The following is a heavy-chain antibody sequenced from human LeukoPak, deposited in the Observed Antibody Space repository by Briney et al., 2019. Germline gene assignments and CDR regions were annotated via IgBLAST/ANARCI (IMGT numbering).Heavy chain of an antibody. Sequence: GGSLRLSCVASGFTYSRYPMQWARQAPGKGLEYVSSITSDGISTYYAKSVKGRFTISRDNSKNTLHLQLGSLRPEDMAVYFCARDRSGTQYRGFWYGVDVWGQGTAVTVSS. CDR1: GFTYSRYP. CDR3: ARDRSGTQYRGFWYGVDV. D-gene: IGHD3-10*01. V-gene: IGHV3-64*01. CDR2: ITSDGIST. J-gene: IGHJ6*02.